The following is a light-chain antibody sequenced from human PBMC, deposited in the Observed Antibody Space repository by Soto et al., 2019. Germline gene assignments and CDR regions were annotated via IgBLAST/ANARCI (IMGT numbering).Light chain of an antibody. CDR3: QQFKNYPIT. CDR2: AAS. Sequence: IQLTQSPSSLSASVGYRVTFTCRASEAISSYLVWYQQKPGAAPKLLIYAASALHSGVPSRFIGSGSGTDFTLTISSLHPEDFAVYFCQQFKNYPITFGQGTRLQIK. J-gene: IGKJ5*01. CDR1: EAISSY. V-gene: IGKV1-9*01.